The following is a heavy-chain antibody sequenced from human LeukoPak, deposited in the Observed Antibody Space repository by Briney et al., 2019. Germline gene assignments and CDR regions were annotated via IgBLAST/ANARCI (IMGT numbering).Heavy chain of an antibody. D-gene: IGHD3-22*01. CDR1: GGSISSCY. CDR2: TYTSGST. Sequence: SETLSLTCTVSGGSISSCYWSWIRQPAGKGLEWIGRTYTSGSTNYNPSLKSRVTMSVDTSKNQFSLKLSSVTAADTAVYYCARERSVVVITTWSGWFDPWGQGTLVTVSS. V-gene: IGHV4-4*07. CDR3: ARERSVVVITTWSGWFDP. J-gene: IGHJ5*02.